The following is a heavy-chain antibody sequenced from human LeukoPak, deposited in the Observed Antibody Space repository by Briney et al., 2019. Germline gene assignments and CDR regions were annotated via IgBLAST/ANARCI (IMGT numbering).Heavy chain of an antibody. CDR1: GGTFSNYT. Sequence: GASVKVSCKASGGTFSNYTITWVRQAPGQGLEWMGRITPGLGIINYAQKFQGRVTVTADKSTSTAYMELSSLRADDTAVYYCARALSDTSGYELAYWGQGTLVTVSS. J-gene: IGHJ4*02. CDR2: ITPGLGII. V-gene: IGHV1-69*02. D-gene: IGHD3-22*01. CDR3: ARALSDTSGYELAY.